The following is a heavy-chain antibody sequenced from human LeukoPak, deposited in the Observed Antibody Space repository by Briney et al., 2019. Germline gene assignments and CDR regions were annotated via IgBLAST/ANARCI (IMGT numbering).Heavy chain of an antibody. J-gene: IGHJ6*02. V-gene: IGHV3-30*18. CDR1: GFTFSSYG. D-gene: IGHD4-4*01. CDR3: AKGMGSNYEFYYYGVDV. CDR2: ISYDGSNK. Sequence: PGGSLRLSCAASGFTFSSYGMHGVGQAPGKGLEGVAVISYDGSNKYYADSVKGRFTISRDNSKNTLYLQMNSLRAEDTAVYYCAKGMGSNYEFYYYGVDVWGQGTTVTVSS.